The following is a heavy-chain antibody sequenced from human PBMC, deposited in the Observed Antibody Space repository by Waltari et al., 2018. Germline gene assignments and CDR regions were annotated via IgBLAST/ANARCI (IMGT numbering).Heavy chain of an antibody. Sequence: QVQLQESGPGLVKPSETLSLTCTVSGGSISSYYWSWIRQPAGKGLEWIGRIYTSGSTNSNPSLKSRVTMSVDTSKNQFSLKLSSVTAADTAVYYCARDGFSGSYYDWFDPWGQGTLVTVSS. CDR2: IYTSGST. V-gene: IGHV4-4*07. D-gene: IGHD1-26*01. CDR1: GGSISSYY. J-gene: IGHJ5*02. CDR3: ARDGFSGSYYDWFDP.